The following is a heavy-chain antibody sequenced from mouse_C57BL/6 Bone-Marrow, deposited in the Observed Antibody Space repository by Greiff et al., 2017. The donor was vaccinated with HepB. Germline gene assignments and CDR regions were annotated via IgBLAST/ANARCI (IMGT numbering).Heavy chain of an antibody. CDR1: GFSLTSYG. D-gene: IGHD1-1*01. CDR3: ARQGDYYGSSPHYFDY. Sequence: QVQLKESGPGLVQPSQSLSITCTVSGFSLTSYGVHWVRQSPGKGLEWLGVIWSGGSTDYNAAFISRLSLSKDNSKSQVFFKMNSLQADDTAIYYCARQGDYYGSSPHYFDYWGQGTTLTVSS. V-gene: IGHV2-2*01. CDR2: IWSGGST. J-gene: IGHJ2*01.